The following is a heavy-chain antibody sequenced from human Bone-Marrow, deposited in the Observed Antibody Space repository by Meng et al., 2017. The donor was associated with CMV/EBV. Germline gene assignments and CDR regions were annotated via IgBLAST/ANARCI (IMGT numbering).Heavy chain of an antibody. CDR2: IKQDGSEK. D-gene: IGHD2-2*03. J-gene: IGHJ4*02. CDR3: AKGPSGGYCSSTSCDDY. Sequence: GESLKISCAASGFTFSDYYMSWIRQAPGKGLEWVANIKQDGSEKYYVDSVKGRFTISRDNAKNSLYLQMNSVRAEDTAVYYCAKGPSGGYCSSTSCDDYWGQGTLVTVSS. V-gene: IGHV3-7*03. CDR1: GFTFSDYY.